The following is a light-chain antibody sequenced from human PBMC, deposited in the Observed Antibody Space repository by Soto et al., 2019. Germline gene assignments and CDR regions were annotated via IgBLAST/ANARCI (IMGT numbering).Light chain of an antibody. J-gene: IGKJ3*01. Sequence: DIQMTQSPSTLSASVGDRVTITCRASQSIKNGLAWYQQKPGEAPKLLIYKASTLESGVPSRFTGSGSGTEFTLTISCLQTDDVATNYCQQYNSYSQFTVGPRTKVDIK. CDR3: QQYNSYSQFT. V-gene: IGKV1-5*03. CDR2: KAS. CDR1: QSIKNG.